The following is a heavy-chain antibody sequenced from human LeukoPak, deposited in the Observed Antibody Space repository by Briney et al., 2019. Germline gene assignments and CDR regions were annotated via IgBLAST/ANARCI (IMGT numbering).Heavy chain of an antibody. J-gene: IGHJ4*02. V-gene: IGHV3-11*01. D-gene: IGHD3-3*01. CDR2: ISGRGTNI. Sequence: GGSLRLSCAASGLAFSDYYMSWIRQAPGKGLEWISYISGRGTNIYYAESVKGRFTISSDNAKNSLYLQMSSLRAEDTAVYYCARDYDFWSGYYRPYFDYWGQGALVTVSS. CDR1: GLAFSDYY. CDR3: ARDYDFWSGYYRPYFDY.